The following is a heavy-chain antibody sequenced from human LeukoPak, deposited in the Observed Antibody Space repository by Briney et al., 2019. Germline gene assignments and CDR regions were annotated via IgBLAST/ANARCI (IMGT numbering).Heavy chain of an antibody. V-gene: IGHV4-59*01. CDR2: IYYSGST. CDR1: GGSISRYY. D-gene: IGHD4-23*01. J-gene: IGHJ6*02. CDR3: ARVGGTNYYYYGMDV. Sequence: SETLSLTCTVSGGSISRYYWSWIRQPPGKGLEWIGYIYYSGSTNYNPSLKSRVTISVDTSKNQFSLKLSSVTAADTAVYYCARVGGTNYYYYGMDVWGQGTTVTVSS.